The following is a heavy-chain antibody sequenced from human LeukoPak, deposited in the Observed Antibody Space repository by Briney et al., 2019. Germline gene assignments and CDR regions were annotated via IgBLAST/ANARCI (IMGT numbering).Heavy chain of an antibody. D-gene: IGHD6-19*01. CDR1: GFTFSSYA. Sequence: GGSLRLSCAASGFTFSSYAMSWARQAPGKGLEWVSTISSAGGIPTYYADSVKGRFTISRDNSKNTLYLQMNSLRAEDTAVYYCAKDQGSGRLWGQGTLVTVSS. CDR2: ISSAGGIPT. V-gene: IGHV3-23*01. J-gene: IGHJ4*02. CDR3: AKDQGSGRL.